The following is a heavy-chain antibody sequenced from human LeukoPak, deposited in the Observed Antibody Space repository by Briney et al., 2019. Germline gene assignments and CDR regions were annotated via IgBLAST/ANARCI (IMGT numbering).Heavy chain of an antibody. CDR2: IYHSGST. D-gene: IGHD6-19*01. V-gene: IGHV4-39*07. Sequence: SETLSLTCTVSGGSISSGDYYWGWIRQPPGKGLEWIGSIYHSGSTYYNPSLKSRVTISVDTSKNQFSLKLSSVTAADTAVYYCARVPAPAVAPWYFDYWGQGTLVTVSS. CDR1: GGSISSGDYY. CDR3: ARVPAPAVAPWYFDY. J-gene: IGHJ4*02.